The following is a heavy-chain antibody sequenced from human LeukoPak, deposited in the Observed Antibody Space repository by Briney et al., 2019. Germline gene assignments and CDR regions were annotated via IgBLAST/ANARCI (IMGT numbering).Heavy chain of an antibody. CDR2: IKSKTDGGTT. D-gene: IGHD3-22*01. J-gene: IGHJ6*02. V-gene: IGHV3-15*01. CDR3: TGVITPYYYYGMDV. Sequence: GGALRLSCAASGFTFSNAWMSWVRQAPGKGLEWVSRIKSKTDGGTTDYAAPVKGRFTISRDDSKNTLYLQMNSLKTEDTAVYYCTGVITPYYYYGMDVWGQGTTVTVSS. CDR1: GFTFSNAW.